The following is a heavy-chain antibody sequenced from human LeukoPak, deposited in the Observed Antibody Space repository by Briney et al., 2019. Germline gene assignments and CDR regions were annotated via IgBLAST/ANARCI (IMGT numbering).Heavy chain of an antibody. V-gene: IGHV1-69*13. CDR1: GGTFSRYA. J-gene: IGHJ4*02. CDR2: IIPIFGKT. D-gene: IGHD6-13*01. Sequence: SVKVSCKASGGTFSRYAISWARQAPGQGLEWMGGIIPIFGKTNYAQKFQGRVTITADESTSTAYMELSSLRSEDTAVYFCARGLGAASAVTIDYWGQGTLVTVSS. CDR3: ARGLGAASAVTIDY.